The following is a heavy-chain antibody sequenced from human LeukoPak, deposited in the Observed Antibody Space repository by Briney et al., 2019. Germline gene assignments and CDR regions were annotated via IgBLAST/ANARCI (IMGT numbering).Heavy chain of an antibody. V-gene: IGHV3-23*01. CDR2: CNYNADLT. D-gene: IGHD1-26*01. CDR3: ARLSGSSDTGLGMDV. CDR1: GFTFRSSA. J-gene: IGHJ6*02. Sequence: PGGSLRLSCAASGFTFRSSAMTWVRQAPGKGLEWVANCNYNADLTYYGDSVKGRFSISRDNSKNTLYLQRSSLRAEDTAVYYCARLSGSSDTGLGMDVWGQGTTVTVSS.